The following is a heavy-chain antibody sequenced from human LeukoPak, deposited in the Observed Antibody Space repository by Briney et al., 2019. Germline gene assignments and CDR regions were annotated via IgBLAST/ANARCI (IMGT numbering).Heavy chain of an antibody. Sequence: SVNVSCKASVGTFSSYAISWVRQAPGQGLEWMGGIIPIFGTANYAQKFQGRVTITADESTSTAYMELSSLRSEDTAVYYCARDWWKVTSLAVAGSNWFDPWGQGTLVTVSS. CDR1: VGTFSSYA. CDR2: IIPIFGTA. J-gene: IGHJ5*02. D-gene: IGHD6-19*01. V-gene: IGHV1-69*01. CDR3: ARDWWKVTSLAVAGSNWFDP.